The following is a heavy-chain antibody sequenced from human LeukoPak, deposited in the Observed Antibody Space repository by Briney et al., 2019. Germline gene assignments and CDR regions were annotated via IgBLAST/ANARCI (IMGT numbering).Heavy chain of an antibody. J-gene: IGHJ4*02. Sequence: PGGSLRLSCAASGFTFSSYGMHWVRQAPGKGLEWVAFIRYDGSNKYYADSVKGRFTISRDNSKNTLYLQMNSLRAEDTAVYYCAKVYGSGSYSRSVDYWGQGTLVTVSS. V-gene: IGHV3-30*02. CDR3: AKVYGSGSYSRSVDY. D-gene: IGHD3-10*01. CDR1: GFTFSSYG. CDR2: IRYDGSNK.